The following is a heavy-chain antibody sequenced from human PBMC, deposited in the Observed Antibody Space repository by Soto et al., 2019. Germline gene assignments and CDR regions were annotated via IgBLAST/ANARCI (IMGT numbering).Heavy chain of an antibody. CDR2: IYHTGST. V-gene: IGHV4-30-2*06. CDR3: ARTSGYCSGGSCHWGFDS. Sequence: QLQLQESGPGLVKPSQTLSLTCAVSGDSISSSGSSWSWIRQSPGKGLEWIAYIYHTGSTYYNPSLKSRVTISIDRSKNQRSLKRRSMTAADTAVYYCARTSGYCSGGSCHWGFDSWGPGALVTVSS. D-gene: IGHD2-15*01. J-gene: IGHJ4*02. CDR1: GDSISSSGSS.